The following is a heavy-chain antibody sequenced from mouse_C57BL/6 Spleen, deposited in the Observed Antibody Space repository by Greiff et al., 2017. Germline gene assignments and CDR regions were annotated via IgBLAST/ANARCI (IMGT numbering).Heavy chain of an antibody. CDR1: GYAFSSYW. Sequence: QVQLKESGAELVKPGASVKISCKASGYAFSSYWMNWVKQRPGKGLEWIGQIYPGDGDTNYNGKFKGKATLTADKSSSTAYMQLSSLTSEDSAVYFCAYYGSSSGYFDYWGQGTTLTVSS. CDR3: AYYGSSSGYFDY. J-gene: IGHJ2*01. CDR2: IYPGDGDT. D-gene: IGHD1-1*01. V-gene: IGHV1-80*01.